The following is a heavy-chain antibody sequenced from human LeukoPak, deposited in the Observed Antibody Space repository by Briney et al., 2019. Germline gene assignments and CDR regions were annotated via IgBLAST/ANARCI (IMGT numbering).Heavy chain of an antibody. V-gene: IGHV4-39*01. D-gene: IGHD3-22*01. CDR3: ARQGNYYDSSGYYYRGFDY. J-gene: IGHJ4*02. CDR2: ISYSGNT. CDR1: GGSIISSDYH. Sequence: SETLSLTCTVSGGSIISSDYHWGWVRQPPGKGLEWIGTISYSGNTDYNPSLKSRVTISVDTSKNQFSLKLSSVTAADTAVYYCARQGNYYDSSGYYYRGFDYWGQGTLVTVSS.